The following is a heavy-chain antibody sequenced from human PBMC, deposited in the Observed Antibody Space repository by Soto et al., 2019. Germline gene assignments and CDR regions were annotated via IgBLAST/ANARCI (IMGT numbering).Heavy chain of an antibody. CDR1: GGSISTGGYY. V-gene: IGHV4-31*03. CDR2: IYYSGST. J-gene: IGHJ1*01. CDR3: ATNGGYYDTSGPKYFQC. D-gene: IGHD3-22*01. Sequence: TLSLTCTVSGGSISTGGYYWSWIRQHPGKGLECIGYIYYSGSTYYNPSLKSRVTISVDTSKNQFSLKLSSVTAADTAVYYCATNGGYYDTSGPKYFQCWGQGTMVTVSS.